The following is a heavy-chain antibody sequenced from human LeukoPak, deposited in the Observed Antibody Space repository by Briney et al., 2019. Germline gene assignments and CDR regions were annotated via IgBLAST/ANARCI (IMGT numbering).Heavy chain of an antibody. Sequence: DSVKGRFTISRDNSKNTLYLQMNSLRAEDTAVYYCAKGGGYSYGYPDYWGQGTLVTVSS. V-gene: IGHV3-23*01. D-gene: IGHD5-18*01. CDR3: AKGGGYSYGYPDY. J-gene: IGHJ4*02.